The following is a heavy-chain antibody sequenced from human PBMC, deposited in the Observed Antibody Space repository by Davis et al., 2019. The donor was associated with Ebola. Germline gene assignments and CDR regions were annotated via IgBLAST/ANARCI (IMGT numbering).Heavy chain of an antibody. V-gene: IGHV3-9*01. Sequence: PGGSLRLSCAASGFTFDDYAMHWVRQAPGKGLEWVSGISWNSGSIGYADSVKGRFNISRDNAKNSLYLQMNSLRAEDTALYYCAKDRAKNIDTAMTNDSFDILGQGTMVTVSS. J-gene: IGHJ3*02. CDR3: AKDRAKNIDTAMTNDSFDI. D-gene: IGHD5-18*01. CDR1: GFTFDDYA. CDR2: ISWNSGSI.